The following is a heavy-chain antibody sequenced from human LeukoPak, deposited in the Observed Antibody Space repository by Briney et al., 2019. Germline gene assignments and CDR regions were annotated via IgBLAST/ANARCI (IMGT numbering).Heavy chain of an antibody. CDR1: GFTFSSYA. V-gene: IGHV3-30*04. Sequence: GGSLRLSCAASGFTFSSYALHWVRQAPGKGLEWLAFISYDGIKYADSVKGRFTISRDKSKNSLYLQMDILRTEDTAVYCCAREEERWFDYWGQGTLVTVSS. CDR3: AREEERWFDY. J-gene: IGHJ4*02. D-gene: IGHD1-1*01. CDR2: ISYDGI.